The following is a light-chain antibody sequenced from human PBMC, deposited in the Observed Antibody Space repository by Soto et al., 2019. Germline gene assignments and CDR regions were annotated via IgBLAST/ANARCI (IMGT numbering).Light chain of an antibody. Sequence: DIQMTQSPSSLSASVGDRVTITCRASQSISSHLNWYQQEPGKAPKLLIYAASSLQSGVPSRFSGSGSGTDFVLTISSLQPEDFATYYSKQSYISPPYTFGQGTQLEIK. J-gene: IGKJ2*01. CDR1: QSISSH. CDR2: AAS. CDR3: KQSYISPPYT. V-gene: IGKV1-39*01.